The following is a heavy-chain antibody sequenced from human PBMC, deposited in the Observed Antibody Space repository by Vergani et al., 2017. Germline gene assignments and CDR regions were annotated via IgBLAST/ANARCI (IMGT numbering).Heavy chain of an antibody. CDR1: GFTFSSYA. CDR3: ARDFLTRVTTLDYYYMGV. D-gene: IGHD1-1*01. Sequence: QVQLVESGGGVVQPGRSLRLSCAASGFTFSSYAMHWVRPAPGKGLEWVAVISYDGSNKYYADSVKGRFTISRDNSKNTLYLQMNSLRAEDTAVYYCARDFLTRVTTLDYYYMGVWGKGTTVTVSS. J-gene: IGHJ6*03. CDR2: ISYDGSNK. V-gene: IGHV3-30-3*01.